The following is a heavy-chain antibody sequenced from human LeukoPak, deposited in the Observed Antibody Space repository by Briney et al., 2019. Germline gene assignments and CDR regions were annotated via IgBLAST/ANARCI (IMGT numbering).Heavy chain of an antibody. CDR3: ATAYSSGWADY. D-gene: IGHD6-19*01. Sequence: GGSLRLSCAASGINFSGYAMHWVRQAPGKGLEWVAIISYDGSNKNYADSVKGRLTISRDNSNNMLFLQLNSLRTGDTAVYFCATAYSSGWADYWGQGTLVTVSS. J-gene: IGHJ4*02. CDR1: GINFSGYA. V-gene: IGHV3-30*04. CDR2: ISYDGSNK.